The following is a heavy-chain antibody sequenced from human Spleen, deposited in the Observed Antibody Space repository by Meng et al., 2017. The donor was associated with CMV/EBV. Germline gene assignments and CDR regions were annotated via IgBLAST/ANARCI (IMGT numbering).Heavy chain of an antibody. D-gene: IGHD2-2*01. J-gene: IGHJ4*02. CDR1: SLSVLY. V-gene: IGHV4-34*01. CDR3: ARFDRGYCSSISCSSGFDY. CDR2: INHSGTT. Sequence: SLSVLYWSWIRQPPGRGLEWIGEINHSGTTNSNPSLKSRVTISLDTSKNQFSLKLTSVTAADTAVYYCARFDRGYCSSISCSSGFDYWSQGTLVTVSS.